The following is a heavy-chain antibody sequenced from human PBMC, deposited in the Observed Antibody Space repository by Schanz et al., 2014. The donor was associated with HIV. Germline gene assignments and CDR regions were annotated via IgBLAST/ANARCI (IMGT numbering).Heavy chain of an antibody. Sequence: GQLVGSGGGLVKPGGSLRLSCAASGFTFTDNYMSWVRQAPGKGLEWLSYISVNGATSEYADSVKGRFTISRDNSKNTLYLQMTTLRTEDTAVYYCAKPEYDSRGNSQSHFDSWGQGTLVTVSS. CDR3: AKPEYDSRGNSQSHFDS. V-gene: IGHV3-11*01. D-gene: IGHD3-22*01. CDR1: GFTFTDNY. J-gene: IGHJ4*02. CDR2: ISVNGATS.